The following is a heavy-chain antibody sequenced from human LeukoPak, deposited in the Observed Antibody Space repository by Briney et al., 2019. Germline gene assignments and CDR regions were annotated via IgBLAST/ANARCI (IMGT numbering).Heavy chain of an antibody. Sequence: QTSETLSLTCTVSGGSINSYYWNWIRQPPGKGLEWIGYIYYSGNTNYNPSLKSRVTISLDTSKSQISLKLSSVTAADTAVYYCARGQRRLQDYWGQGTLVTVSS. CDR3: ARGQRRLQDY. CDR1: GGSINSYY. J-gene: IGHJ4*02. CDR2: IYYSGNT. V-gene: IGHV4-59*01.